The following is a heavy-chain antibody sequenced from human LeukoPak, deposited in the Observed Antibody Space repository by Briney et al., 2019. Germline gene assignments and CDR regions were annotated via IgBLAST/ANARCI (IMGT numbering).Heavy chain of an antibody. V-gene: IGHV1-18*01. J-gene: IGHJ4*02. CDR2: SSAYNGNT. CDR3: ARVPSWRPLDY. D-gene: IGHD2-2*01. Sequence: ASVKVSCKASGYTFTSYGISWVRQAPGQGLEWMGWSSAYNGNTKYAQKLQGRVTMTTDTSTSTAYMELRNLRSDDTAVYYCARVPSWRPLDYWGQGTLVTVSS. CDR1: GYTFTSYG.